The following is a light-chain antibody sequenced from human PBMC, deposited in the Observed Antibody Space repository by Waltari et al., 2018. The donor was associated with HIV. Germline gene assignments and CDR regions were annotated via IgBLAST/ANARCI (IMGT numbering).Light chain of an antibody. J-gene: IGKJ5*01. CDR1: RDVTNF. Sequence: DIQLTQSPSFLSASVGDRVSITCRASRDVTNFLAWYQKKPGTAPKLLSYGASTLQSGVPSRFGGSGSGTQFTLTINSLQPDDFATYYCQQSDSYPLTFGQGTRLEMK. V-gene: IGKV1-9*01. CDR2: GAS. CDR3: QQSDSYPLT.